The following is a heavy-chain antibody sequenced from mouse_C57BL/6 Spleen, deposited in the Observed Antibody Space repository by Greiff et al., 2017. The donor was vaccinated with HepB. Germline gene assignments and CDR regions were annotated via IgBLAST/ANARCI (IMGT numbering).Heavy chain of an antibody. CDR1: GYAFSSSW. CDR3: ASVYYDYGYAMDY. D-gene: IGHD2-4*01. V-gene: IGHV1-82*01. Sequence: VQLQQSGPELVKPGASVKISCKASGYAFSSSWMNWVKQRPGKGLEWIGRIYPGDGDTNYNGKFKGKATLTADKSSSTAYMQLSSLTSEDSAVYFGASVYYDYGYAMDYWGQGTSVTVSS. CDR2: IYPGDGDT. J-gene: IGHJ4*01.